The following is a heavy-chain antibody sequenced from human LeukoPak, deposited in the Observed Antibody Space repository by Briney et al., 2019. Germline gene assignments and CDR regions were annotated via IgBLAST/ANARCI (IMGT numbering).Heavy chain of an antibody. CDR1: GYTFTNYD. CDR3: ARVSGLPSGYGMDV. J-gene: IGHJ6*02. D-gene: IGHD3-10*01. V-gene: IGHV1-8*01. Sequence: GASVKVSCKASGYTFTNYDINWVRQATGQGLEWMGWMNPNSGNTGYAQKFQGRVTMTRNTSIRTAYMEVSSLRSEDTAMYYCARVSGLPSGYGMDVWGQGTAVTVSS. CDR2: MNPNSGNT.